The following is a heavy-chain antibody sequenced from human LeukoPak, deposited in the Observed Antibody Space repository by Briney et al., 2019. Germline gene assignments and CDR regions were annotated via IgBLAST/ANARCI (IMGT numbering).Heavy chain of an antibody. J-gene: IGHJ4*02. V-gene: IGHV3-21*06. CDR3: ARDLFGSGSFYGF. D-gene: IGHD3-10*01. Sequence: GGSLRLSCAASGFTYSTYSMNWVRQAPGKGLEWVSTITSSSAYIYYADSVKGRFTISRDNAKNSLYLQMNSLRAEDTAVYYCARDLFGSGSFYGFWGQGTLVTVSS. CDR2: ITSSSAYI. CDR1: GFTYSTYS.